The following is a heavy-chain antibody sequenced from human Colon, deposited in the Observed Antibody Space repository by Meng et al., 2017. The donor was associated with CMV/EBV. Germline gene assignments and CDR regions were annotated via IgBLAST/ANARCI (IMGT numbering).Heavy chain of an antibody. Sequence: GESLKISCSVSGFTFSTYAMHWVRQAPGKGLELVAVLSFDGNNKYYADSVKGRFTISRDNSKKTLYLQMNSLRADDTAVYYCVRGTQDLDASSYFSFYFDHWGQGTLVTVSS. J-gene: IGHJ4*02. CDR2: LSFDGNNK. D-gene: IGHD3-22*01. CDR1: GFTFSTYA. V-gene: IGHV3-30-3*01. CDR3: VRGTQDLDASSYFSFYFDH.